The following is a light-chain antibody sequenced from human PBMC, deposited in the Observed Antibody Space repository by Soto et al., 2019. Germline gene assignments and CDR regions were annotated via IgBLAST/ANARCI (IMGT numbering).Light chain of an antibody. J-gene: IGLJ3*02. CDR2: EVS. CDR1: SSDIGLYNY. CDR3: SSYAGAINFDM. V-gene: IGLV2-8*01. Sequence: QSALTQPPSASGSPGQSVTISCAGTSSDIGLYNYVSWYQHHPGKAPRLIIYEVSKRPSGVPDRFSGSKSGNTASLTVSGLQAEDEADYYCSSYAGAINFDMFGGATKVTVL.